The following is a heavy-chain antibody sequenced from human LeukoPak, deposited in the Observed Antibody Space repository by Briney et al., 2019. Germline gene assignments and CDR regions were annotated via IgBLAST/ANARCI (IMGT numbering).Heavy chain of an antibody. D-gene: IGHD1-26*01. CDR2: ITSDGSTT. CDR3: AKDRAGATRFWSDY. J-gene: IGHJ4*02. Sequence: GGSLRLSCAASGFSFSSAWMHWVRQAPGEGLVAVSRITSDGSTTWYADSVRGRFTISRDNAKNTLYLQMNSLRAEDTAVYYCAKDRAGATRFWSDYWGQGTLVTVSS. CDR1: GFSFSSAW. V-gene: IGHV3-74*01.